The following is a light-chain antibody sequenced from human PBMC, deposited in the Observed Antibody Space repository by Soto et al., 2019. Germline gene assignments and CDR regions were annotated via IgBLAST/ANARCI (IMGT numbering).Light chain of an antibody. CDR2: DVT. J-gene: IGLJ3*02. CDR1: SSDVGTYNY. CDR3: CSYAGSSLWV. V-gene: IGLV2-11*01. Sequence: QSALTQPRSVSGYPGQSVTISCTGTSSDVGTYNYVSWYQQHPGKAPKLVIYDVTKRPSGVPDRFSGSKSGNTASLTISGLQAEDEADYYCCSYAGSSLWVFGGGTKVTVL.